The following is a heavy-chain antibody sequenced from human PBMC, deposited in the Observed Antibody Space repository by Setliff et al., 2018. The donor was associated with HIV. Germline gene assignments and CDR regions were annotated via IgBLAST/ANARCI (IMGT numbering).Heavy chain of an antibody. Sequence: ASVKVSCKASGYIFTDYYMHWVRQAPGQSLEWMGWINVGKGDTKYSQDLQGRITITRDTTANTAYMELSSLRSDDTAVYFCARGALLAVFDFDHWGRGTQVTISS. V-gene: IGHV1-3*01. CDR1: GYIFTDYY. CDR3: ARGALLAVFDFDH. D-gene: IGHD1-26*01. CDR2: INVGKGDT. J-gene: IGHJ4*01.